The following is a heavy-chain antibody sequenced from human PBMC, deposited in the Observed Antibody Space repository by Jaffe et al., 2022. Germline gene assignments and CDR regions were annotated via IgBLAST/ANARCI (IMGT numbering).Heavy chain of an antibody. CDR1: GYSISSGYY. V-gene: IGHV4-38-2*02. J-gene: IGHJ4*02. D-gene: IGHD6-19*01. Sequence: QVQLQESGPGLVKPSETLSLTCAVSGYSISSGYYWGWIRQPPGKGLEWIGSIYHSGSTYYNPSLKSRVTISVDTSKNQFSLKLSSVTAADTAVYYCARDILIASEGGGYPYSSGWSEYWGQGTLVTVSS. CDR3: ARDILIASEGGGYPYSSGWSEY. CDR2: IYHSGST.